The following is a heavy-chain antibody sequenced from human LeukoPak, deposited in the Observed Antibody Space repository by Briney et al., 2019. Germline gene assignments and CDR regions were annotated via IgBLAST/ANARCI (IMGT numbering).Heavy chain of an antibody. CDR3: ARDIRLGSSWPFDY. Sequence: GASVKVSCKASGYTFTGYYMHWVRQAPGQGLEWMGWINPNSGGTNYAQKFQGRVTMTRDTSISTAYMELSRLRSDDTAVYYCARDIRLGSSWPFDYWGQGTLVTVSS. V-gene: IGHV1-2*02. J-gene: IGHJ4*02. CDR1: GYTFTGYY. D-gene: IGHD6-13*01. CDR2: INPNSGGT.